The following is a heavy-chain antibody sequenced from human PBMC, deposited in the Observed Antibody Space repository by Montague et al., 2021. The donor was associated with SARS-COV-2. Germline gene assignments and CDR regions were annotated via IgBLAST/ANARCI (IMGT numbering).Heavy chain of an antibody. D-gene: IGHD3-9*01. CDR3: ARSLYDILTGYYLPFDY. V-gene: IGHV2-70*20. CDR1: GFSLSTSGMC. J-gene: IGHJ4*02. Sequence: PALVKPTQTLTLTCTFSGFSLSTSGMCVSLVRQPPGKALEWLALIDWDDNKFYSTSLKTRLTISKDTSKNQVVLTMTNVDPVDTATYYCARSLYDILTGYYLPFDYWGQGTLVTVSS. CDR2: IDWDDNK.